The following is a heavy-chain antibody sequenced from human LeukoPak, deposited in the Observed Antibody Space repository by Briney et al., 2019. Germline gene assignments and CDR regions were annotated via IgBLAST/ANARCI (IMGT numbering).Heavy chain of an antibody. Sequence: SETLSLTCTVSGGSISSSSYYWGWIRQPPGKGLEWIGSIYYTGSTNYNPSLKSRVTISVDTSKNQFSLKLSSVTAADTAVYYCARVESGCSSTSCYTGFSGLFDYWGQGTLVTVSS. V-gene: IGHV4-39*07. CDR3: ARVESGCSSTSCYTGFSGLFDY. D-gene: IGHD2-2*02. CDR1: GGSISSSSYY. CDR2: IYYTGST. J-gene: IGHJ4*02.